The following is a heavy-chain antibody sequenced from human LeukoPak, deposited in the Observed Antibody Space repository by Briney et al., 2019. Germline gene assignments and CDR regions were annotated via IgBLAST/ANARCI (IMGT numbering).Heavy chain of an antibody. CDR3: ARHVGATSYYDSSGYPITPYYFDY. V-gene: IGHV4-59*08. J-gene: IGHJ4*02. CDR1: GGSISSYY. CDR2: IYYSGST. D-gene: IGHD3-22*01. Sequence: SETLSLTCTVSGGSISSYYWGWIRQPPGKGLEWIGYIYYSGSTNYNPSLKSRVTISVDTSKNQFSLKLSSVTAADTAVFYCARHVGATSYYDSSGYPITPYYFDYWGQGTLVTVSS.